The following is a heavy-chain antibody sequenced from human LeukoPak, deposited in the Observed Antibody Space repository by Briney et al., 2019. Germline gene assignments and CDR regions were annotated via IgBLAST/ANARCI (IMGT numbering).Heavy chain of an antibody. V-gene: IGHV4-31*03. Sequence: SETLSLTCTVSGGSISSGGYYWSWIRRHPGKDLEWIGYIYYSGSTYYNPSLKSRVTISVDTSKNQFSLKLSSVTAADTAVYYCARAGGSSSWYNPSWFDPWGQGTLVTVSS. CDR1: GGSISSGGYY. CDR3: ARAGGSSSWYNPSWFDP. CDR2: IYYSGST. D-gene: IGHD6-13*01. J-gene: IGHJ5*02.